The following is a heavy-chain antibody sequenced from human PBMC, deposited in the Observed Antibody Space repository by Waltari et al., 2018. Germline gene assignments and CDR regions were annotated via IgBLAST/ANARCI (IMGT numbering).Heavy chain of an antibody. CDR2: IYYSGST. J-gene: IGHJ4*02. CDR1: GGSISSYY. V-gene: IGHV4-59*01. Sequence: QVQLQESGPGLVKPSETLSLTCTVPGGSISSYYWSWIRQPPGKGLEWIGYIYYSGSTNYNPSLKSRVTISVDTSKNQFSLKLSSVTAADTAVYYCARGGLVDYWGQGTLVTVSS. CDR3: ARGGLVDY. D-gene: IGHD3-10*01.